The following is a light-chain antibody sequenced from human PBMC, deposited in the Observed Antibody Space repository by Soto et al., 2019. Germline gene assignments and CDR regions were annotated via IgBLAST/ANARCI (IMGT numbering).Light chain of an antibody. Sequence: DIQMTQSPFTLSASVGDRVTITCRASQSISTWLAWYQQKPGKAPKLLIYKASSLESGVPSRFSGSGSGTEFTLTISSLQPEDFATYYCLQHNSYPLTFGGGTKVDNK. V-gene: IGKV1-5*03. CDR3: LQHNSYPLT. J-gene: IGKJ4*01. CDR2: KAS. CDR1: QSISTW.